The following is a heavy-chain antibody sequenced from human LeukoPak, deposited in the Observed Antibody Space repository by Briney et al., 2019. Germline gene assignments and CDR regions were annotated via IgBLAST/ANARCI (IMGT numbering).Heavy chain of an antibody. CDR1: GFTFSSYG. D-gene: IGHD3-10*01. J-gene: IGHJ4*02. V-gene: IGHV3-30*03. CDR3: ARGEYGSGSYHIDY. CDR2: ISYDGSNK. Sequence: PGGSLRLSCAASGFTFSSYGMHWVRQAPGKGLEWVAVISYDGSNKYYADSVKGRFTISRDNSKNTLYLQMNSLGAEDTAVYYCARGEYGSGSYHIDYWGQGTLVTASS.